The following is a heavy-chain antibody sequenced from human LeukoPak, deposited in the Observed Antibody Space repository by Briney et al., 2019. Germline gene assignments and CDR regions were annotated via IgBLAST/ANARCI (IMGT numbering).Heavy chain of an antibody. D-gene: IGHD4-17*01. CDR2: IIPIFITT. Sequence: SVKVSCKASGGTFSSYVITWVRQAPGQGLEWMGGIIPIFITTNYAQKFQCRVTITTDKSTSTAYMELSSLRSEGTAVYYCASSFNGDYVDYYFDYWGQGTLVTVSS. CDR1: GGTFSSYV. V-gene: IGHV1-69*05. J-gene: IGHJ4*02. CDR3: ASSFNGDYVDYYFDY.